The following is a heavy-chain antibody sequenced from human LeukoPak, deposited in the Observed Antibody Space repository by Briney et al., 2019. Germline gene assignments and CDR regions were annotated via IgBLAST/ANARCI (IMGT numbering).Heavy chain of an antibody. Sequence: QTGGSLRLSCAASGFTFSSYAMSWVRQAPGKGLEWVSAISGSGGSTYYADSVKGRFTISRDNSKNTLYLQMNSLRAEDTAVYYCAKRKWLRLIPHRDSPFDYWGQGTLVTVSS. CDR1: GFTFSSYA. D-gene: IGHD5-12*01. CDR2: ISGSGGST. J-gene: IGHJ4*02. V-gene: IGHV3-23*01. CDR3: AKRKWLRLIPHRDSPFDY.